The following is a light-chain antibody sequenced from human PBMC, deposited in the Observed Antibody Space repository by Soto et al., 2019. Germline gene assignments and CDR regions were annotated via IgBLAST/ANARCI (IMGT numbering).Light chain of an antibody. V-gene: IGLV2-14*01. Sequence: QSALTQPASVSGSPGQSITISCTGTSSDVGGYNNVSWYQQHPGNAPKLMIYDVTNRPSGVSNRFSGSKSGNTASLTISGLQAGDEADYYCSSYTSSTTVVFGGGTKLTVL. CDR3: SSYTSSTTVV. J-gene: IGLJ2*01. CDR1: SSDVGGYNN. CDR2: DVT.